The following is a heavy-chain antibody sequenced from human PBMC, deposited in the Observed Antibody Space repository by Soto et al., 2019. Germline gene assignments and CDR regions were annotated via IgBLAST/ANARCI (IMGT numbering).Heavy chain of an antibody. CDR3: ARDEEYYYDSSGYYSQYYFDY. D-gene: IGHD3-22*01. V-gene: IGHV4-34*01. Sequence: QVQLQQWGAGLLKPSETLSLTCAVYGGSFSGYYWSWIRQPPGKGLEWIGEINHSGSTNYNPSLKIRVTISVDTSKNQFSLKLSSVTAADTAVYYCARDEEYYYDSSGYYSQYYFDYWGQGTLVTVSS. J-gene: IGHJ4*02. CDR2: INHSGST. CDR1: GGSFSGYY.